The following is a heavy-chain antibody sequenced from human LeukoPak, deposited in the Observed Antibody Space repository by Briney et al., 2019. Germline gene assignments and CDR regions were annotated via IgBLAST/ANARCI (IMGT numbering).Heavy chain of an antibody. D-gene: IGHD3-16*01. CDR2: ISYSGST. CDR1: GGSFSGYY. Sequence: SETLSLTCAVYGGSFSGYYWSWIRQPPEKGLEWIGNISYSGSTYYNPSLKSRVTISVDTSKNQFSLKLSSVTAADTAVYYCARQGWGKFDPWGQGTLVTVSS. V-gene: IGHV4-34*01. J-gene: IGHJ5*02. CDR3: ARQGWGKFDP.